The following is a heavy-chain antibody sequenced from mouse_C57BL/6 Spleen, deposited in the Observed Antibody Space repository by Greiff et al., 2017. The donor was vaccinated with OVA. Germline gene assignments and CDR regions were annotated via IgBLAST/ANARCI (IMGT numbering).Heavy chain of an antibody. D-gene: IGHD1-1*01. CDR1: GYTFTDYN. Sequence: VQLKESGPELVKPGASVKMSCKASGYTFTDYNMHWVKQSHGKSLEWIGYINPNNGGTSYNQKFKGKATLTVNKSSSTAYMELRSLTSEDSAVYYCARAGIAMDYWGQGTSVTVSS. CDR3: ARAGIAMDY. CDR2: INPNNGGT. V-gene: IGHV1-22*01. J-gene: IGHJ4*01.